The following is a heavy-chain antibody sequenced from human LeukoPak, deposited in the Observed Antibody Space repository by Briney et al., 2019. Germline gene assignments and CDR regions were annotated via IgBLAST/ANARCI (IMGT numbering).Heavy chain of an antibody. CDR1: GFTFSDYY. Sequence: GGSLRLSCAASGFTFSDYYMSWIRQAPGKGLEWVSYINSSGSTIYYADSVKGRFTISRDNAKNSLYLQMNSLRAEDTAVYYCARGGALTIFGVVIPRVYYFDYWGQGTLVTVSS. V-gene: IGHV3-11*04. D-gene: IGHD3-3*01. J-gene: IGHJ4*02. CDR2: INSSGSTI. CDR3: ARGGALTIFGVVIPRVYYFDY.